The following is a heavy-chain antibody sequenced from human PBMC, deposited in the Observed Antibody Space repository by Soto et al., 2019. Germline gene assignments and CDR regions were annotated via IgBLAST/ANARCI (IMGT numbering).Heavy chain of an antibody. CDR3: ARDPGRYDFWSGFPYMDV. D-gene: IGHD3-3*01. CDR1: GYTFTSYG. V-gene: IGHV1-18*01. Sequence: ASVKVSCKASGYTFTSYGISWVRQAPGQGLEWMGWISAYNGNTNYAQKLQGRVTMTTDTSTSTAYMELRSLRSDDTAVYYCARDPGRYDFWSGFPYMDVWGKGTTVTVSS. J-gene: IGHJ6*03. CDR2: ISAYNGNT.